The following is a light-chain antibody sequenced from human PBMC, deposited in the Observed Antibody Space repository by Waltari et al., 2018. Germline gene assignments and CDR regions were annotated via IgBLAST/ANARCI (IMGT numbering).Light chain of an antibody. J-gene: IGLJ3*02. Sequence: QQPGKGHRYLMKVKRDGGHSKGDDVPDLFSGSGSGSERYLTIAGRQAEDEADYYCQTGGHGTWVFGGGTKLTVL. CDR3: QTGGHGTWV. CDR2: VKRDGGH. V-gene: IGLV4-69*02.